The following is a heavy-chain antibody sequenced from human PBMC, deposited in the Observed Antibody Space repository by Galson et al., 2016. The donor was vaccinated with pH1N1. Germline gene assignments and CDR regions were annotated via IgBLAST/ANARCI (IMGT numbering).Heavy chain of an antibody. CDR2: IDWDDDK. D-gene: IGHD4-17*01. J-gene: IGHJ4*02. CDR3: ARMQYGDYVGYFDY. CDR1: GFSLSPSGMC. V-gene: IGHV2-70*01. Sequence: PALVKPTQTLTLTCTFSGFSLSPSGMCVSWIRQPPGKALEWLALIDWDDDKYYTTSLKTRLTISKDTSKNQVVLTMTNMDPVDTATYYCARMQYGDYVGYFDYWGQGTLVTVSS.